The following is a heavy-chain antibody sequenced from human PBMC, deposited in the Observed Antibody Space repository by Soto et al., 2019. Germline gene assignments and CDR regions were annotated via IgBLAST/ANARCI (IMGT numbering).Heavy chain of an antibody. CDR2: ISSSSSYI. Sequence: GGSLRLSCAASGFTFSSYSMNWVRQAPGKGLEWVSSISSSSSYIYYADSVKGRFTISRDNAKNSLYLQMNSLRAEDTAVYYCAVDIVVVVAAVPLDYWGQGTLVTVSS. CDR3: AVDIVVVVAAVPLDY. V-gene: IGHV3-21*01. D-gene: IGHD2-15*01. CDR1: GFTFSSYS. J-gene: IGHJ4*02.